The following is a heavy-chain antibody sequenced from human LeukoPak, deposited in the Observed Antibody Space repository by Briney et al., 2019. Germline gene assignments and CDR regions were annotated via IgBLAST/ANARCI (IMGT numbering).Heavy chain of an antibody. V-gene: IGHV3-23*01. D-gene: IGHD3-10*01. J-gene: IGHJ6*02. CDR2: ISGSGGST. CDR1: GFTFSSYA. CDR3: ARVMVRGFGYYYGMDV. Sequence: GGSLRLSCAASGFTFSSYAMSWVRQAPGKGLEWVSAISGSGGSTYYADSVKGRLTISRDNSKNTLYLQMNSLRAEDTAVYYCARVMVRGFGYYYGMDVWGQGTTVTVSS.